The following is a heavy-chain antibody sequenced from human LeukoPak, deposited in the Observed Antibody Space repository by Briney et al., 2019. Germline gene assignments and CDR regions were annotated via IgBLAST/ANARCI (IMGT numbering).Heavy chain of an antibody. V-gene: IGHV4-4*07. J-gene: IGHJ5*02. CDR3: ARETSSSWYNWFDP. Sequence: PSETLSLTCTVSRGSISSYYWSWIRPPAGKGLEWIGRIYTSGSTNYNPSLKSRVTMSVDTSKNQFSLKLSSVTAADTAVYYCARETSSSWYNWFDPWGQGTLVTVSS. D-gene: IGHD6-13*01. CDR1: RGSISSYY. CDR2: IYTSGST.